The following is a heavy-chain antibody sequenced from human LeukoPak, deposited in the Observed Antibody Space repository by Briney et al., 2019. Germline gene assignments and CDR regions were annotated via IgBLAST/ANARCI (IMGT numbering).Heavy chain of an antibody. V-gene: IGHV1-2*06. CDR1: GYTFTGCY. J-gene: IGHJ4*02. Sequence: ASVKVSCKASGYTFTGCYMHWVRQAPGQGLEWMGRINPNSGGTNYAQKFQGRVTITRDTSASTAYMELSSLRSEDTAVYYCARVHRNYYDSSGYYSLPSYWGQGTLVTVSS. D-gene: IGHD3-22*01. CDR3: ARVHRNYYDSSGYYSLPSY. CDR2: INPNSGGT.